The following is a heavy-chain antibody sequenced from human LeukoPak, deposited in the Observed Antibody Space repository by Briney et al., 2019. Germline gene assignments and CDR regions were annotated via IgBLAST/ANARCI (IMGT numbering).Heavy chain of an antibody. J-gene: IGHJ4*02. Sequence: SETLSLTCTVSGGSISSYYWSWIRQPPGKGLERIGYIYYSGSTNYNPSLKSRVTISVDTSKNQFSLKLSSVTAADTAVYYCARTTLEVFGVVILDYWGQGTLVTVSS. CDR2: IYYSGST. V-gene: IGHV4-59*01. D-gene: IGHD3-3*01. CDR3: ARTTLEVFGVVILDY. CDR1: GGSISSYY.